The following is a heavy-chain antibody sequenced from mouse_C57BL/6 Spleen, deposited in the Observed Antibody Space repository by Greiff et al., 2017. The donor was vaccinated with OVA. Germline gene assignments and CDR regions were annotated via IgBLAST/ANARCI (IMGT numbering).Heavy chain of an antibody. CDR2: IDPETGGT. CDR3: TLPPSMDY. J-gene: IGHJ4*01. CDR1: GYTFTDYE. V-gene: IGHV1-15*01. Sequence: VQVVESGAELVRPGASVTLSCKASGYTFTDYEMHWVKQTPVHGLEWIGAIDPETGGTAYNQKFKGKAILTADKSSSTAYMELRSLTSEDSAVYYCTLPPSMDYWGQGTSVTVSS.